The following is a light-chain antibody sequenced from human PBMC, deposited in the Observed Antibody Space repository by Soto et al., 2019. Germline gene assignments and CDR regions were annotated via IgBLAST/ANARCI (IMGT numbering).Light chain of an antibody. CDR3: CSYAGIYV. CDR1: SSDVGGSNY. Sequence: QSVLTQPRSVSGSPGQSVTISCSGTSSDVGGSNYVSWYQHHPGKGPKVIIFDVSKRPSGVPDRFSGSKSGNTASLTISGLQAEDEDDYYCCSYAGIYVFGTRNKVTVL. V-gene: IGLV2-11*01. J-gene: IGLJ1*01. CDR2: DVS.